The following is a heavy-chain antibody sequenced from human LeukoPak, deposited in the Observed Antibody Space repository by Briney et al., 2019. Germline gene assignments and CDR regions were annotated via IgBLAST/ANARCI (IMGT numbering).Heavy chain of an antibody. Sequence: SETLSLTRAVSGGYVNRGTFFWTWIRKPPGKGLEWIGYISNSGSTNYHPSLKSRVTISSDTSQTPFTLKLTSVTAADTAVYYCARSPSGYRFDSWGQGTLVTVSS. J-gene: IGHJ4*02. CDR3: ARSPSGYRFDS. D-gene: IGHD3-22*01. CDR2: ISNSGST. CDR1: GGYVNRGTFF. V-gene: IGHV4-61*01.